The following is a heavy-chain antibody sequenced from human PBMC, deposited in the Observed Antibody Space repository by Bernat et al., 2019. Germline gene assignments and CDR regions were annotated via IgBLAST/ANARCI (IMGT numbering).Heavy chain of an antibody. J-gene: IGHJ5*02. CDR3: ARLIGNSFDP. CDR2: IYYSGST. V-gene: IGHV4-59*01. D-gene: IGHD3-16*01. CDR1: GGSISSYY. Sequence: QVQLQESGPGLVKPSETLSPTCSVSGGSISSYYWSWIRQPPGKGLEWIGYIYYSGSTNYNPSLKSRVTISVDTSKNQFSLKLSSVTAADTAVYYCARLIGNSFDPWGQGTLVTVSS.